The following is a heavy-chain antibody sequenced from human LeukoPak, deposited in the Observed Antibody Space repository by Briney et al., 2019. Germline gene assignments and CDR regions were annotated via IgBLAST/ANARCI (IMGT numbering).Heavy chain of an antibody. D-gene: IGHD5-24*01. Sequence: GESLKISCKGSGYSFTSYWTGWVRQMPGKGLEWMGIIYPGDSDTRYSPSFQGQVAISADKSISTAYLQWSSLKASDTAMYYCARRVEMATITNWFDPWGQGTLVTVSS. V-gene: IGHV5-51*01. CDR1: GYSFTSYW. CDR3: ARRVEMATITNWFDP. CDR2: IYPGDSDT. J-gene: IGHJ5*02.